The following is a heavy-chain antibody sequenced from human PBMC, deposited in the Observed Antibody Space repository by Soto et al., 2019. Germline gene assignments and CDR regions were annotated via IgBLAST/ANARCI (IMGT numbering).Heavy chain of an antibody. CDR3: ARGGGQYYDILTGYPFDY. V-gene: IGHV1-69*13. J-gene: IGHJ4*02. Sequence: GASVKVSCKASGGTFSNYAINWVRQAPGQGLEWMGGIIPIFGTPNYARNFRGRVTITADESTSTAYMELSSLRSEDTAVYYCARGGGQYYDILTGYPFDYWGQGTLVTVSS. D-gene: IGHD3-9*01. CDR1: GGTFSNYA. CDR2: IIPIFGTP.